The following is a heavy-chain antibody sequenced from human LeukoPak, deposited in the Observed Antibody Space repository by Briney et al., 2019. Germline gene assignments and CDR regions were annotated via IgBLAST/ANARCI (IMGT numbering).Heavy chain of an antibody. CDR1: GYSFTTYW. CDR2: IYPGDSDT. J-gene: IGHJ4*02. D-gene: IGHD6-13*01. V-gene: IGHV5-51*01. Sequence: KHGESLKISCKGPGYSFTTYWIAWVRQMPGKGLEWMGIIYPGDSDTRYSPSFQGQVTISADKSISTAYLQWSSLKASDTAMYYCAGTQYSSSRSRFDFWGQGTLVTVTS. CDR3: AGTQYSSSRSRFDF.